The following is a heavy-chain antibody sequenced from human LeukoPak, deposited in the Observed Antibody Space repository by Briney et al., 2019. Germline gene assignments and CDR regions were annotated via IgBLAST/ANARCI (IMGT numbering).Heavy chain of an antibody. CDR2: ISYDGSNK. CDR1: GFTFSSYA. J-gene: IGHJ6*04. D-gene: IGHD2-2*03. V-gene: IGHV3-30*04. Sequence: GGSLRLSCAASGFTFSSYAMHWVRQAPGEGLEWVAVISYDGSNKYYADSVKGRFTISRDNSKNTLYLQMNSLRAEDTAVYYCASGYCSSTSCYPYYYGMDVWGKGTTVTVSS. CDR3: ASGYCSSTSCYPYYYGMDV.